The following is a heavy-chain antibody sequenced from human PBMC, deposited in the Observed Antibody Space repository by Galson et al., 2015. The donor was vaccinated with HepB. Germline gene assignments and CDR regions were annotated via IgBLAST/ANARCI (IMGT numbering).Heavy chain of an antibody. CDR3: ASFNIVAILFDY. J-gene: IGHJ4*02. V-gene: IGHV4-30-2*01. D-gene: IGHD5-12*01. CDR2: IYHSGST. CDR1: GGSISSGGYS. Sequence: TLSLTCAVSGGSISSGGYSWSWIRQPPGKGLEWIGYIYHSGSTYYNPSLKSRVTISVDRSKNQFSLKLSSVTAADTAVYYCASFNIVAILFDYWGQGTLVTVSS.